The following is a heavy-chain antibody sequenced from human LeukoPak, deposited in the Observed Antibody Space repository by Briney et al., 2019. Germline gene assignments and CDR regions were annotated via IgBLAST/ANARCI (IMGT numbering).Heavy chain of an antibody. V-gene: IGHV1-2*02. CDR1: GYTFTGYY. Sequence: ASVRVPCKVSGYTFTGYYMHWARQAPGQGLEWMGWINPNSGGTNYAQKFQGRVTMTRDTSISTAYMELSRLRSEDTAVYYCARDFYDGGDSSVFYLAAFDIWGQGTMVTVSS. CDR3: ARDFYDGGDSSVFYLAAFDI. D-gene: IGHD3-22*01. J-gene: IGHJ3*02. CDR2: INPNSGGT.